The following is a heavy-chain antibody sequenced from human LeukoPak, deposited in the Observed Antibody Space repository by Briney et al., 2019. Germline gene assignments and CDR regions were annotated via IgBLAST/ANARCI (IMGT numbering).Heavy chain of an antibody. D-gene: IGHD3-10*01. CDR3: AKDRLGGSGSYLFDY. CDR2: IYSGGST. Sequence: GGSLRLSCAASGFTVSSNYMSWVRQAPGKGLEWVSVIYSGGSTYYADSVKGRFTISRDNSKNTLYLQMNSLRAEDTAVYYCAKDRLGGSGSYLFDYWGQGTLVTVSS. CDR1: GFTVSSNY. J-gene: IGHJ4*02. V-gene: IGHV3-66*01.